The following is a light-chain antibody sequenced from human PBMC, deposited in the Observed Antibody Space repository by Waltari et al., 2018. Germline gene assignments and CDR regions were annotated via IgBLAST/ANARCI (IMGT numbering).Light chain of an antibody. CDR3: CSYAGRSTWV. Sequence: QSALTQPASVSGSPGQSITISCTGTSSDVGRYNFVSWYQPHPGKAPQLIIYEVNKRPSGVSNRLSGSKSGNTASLTISGLQAEDESDYYCCSYAGRSTWVFGGGTKVTVL. CDR2: EVN. CDR1: SSDVGRYNF. J-gene: IGLJ3*02. V-gene: IGLV2-23*02.